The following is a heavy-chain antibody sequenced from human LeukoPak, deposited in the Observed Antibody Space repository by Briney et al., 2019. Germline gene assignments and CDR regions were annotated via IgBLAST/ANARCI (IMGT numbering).Heavy chain of an antibody. CDR3: ARTSSSWDWFDP. D-gene: IGHD6-13*01. V-gene: IGHV4-59*01. Sequence: SETLSLTCTVSGGSISSYYWSWIRQPPGKGLEWIGYIYYSGSTNYNPSLKSRVTISVDTSKNQLSLKLSSVTAADTAVYYCARTSSSWDWFDPWGQGTLVTVSS. J-gene: IGHJ5*02. CDR2: IYYSGST. CDR1: GGSISSYY.